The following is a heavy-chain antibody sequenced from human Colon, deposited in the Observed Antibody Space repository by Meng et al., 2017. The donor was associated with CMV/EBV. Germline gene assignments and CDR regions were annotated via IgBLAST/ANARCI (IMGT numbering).Heavy chain of an antibody. D-gene: IGHD6-19*01. CDR3: AREGYSSGWGGSGDNPH. CDR2: ISTYNGNT. CDR1: GYTFTSYG. Sequence: GYTFTSYGLSWVRQAPGQGLEWMGWISTYNGNTNYAQNLQGRVTMTTDTSTSTAYMELRSLRSDDTAVYYCAREGYSSGWGGSGDNPHWGQGTLVTVSS. J-gene: IGHJ4*02. V-gene: IGHV1-18*01.